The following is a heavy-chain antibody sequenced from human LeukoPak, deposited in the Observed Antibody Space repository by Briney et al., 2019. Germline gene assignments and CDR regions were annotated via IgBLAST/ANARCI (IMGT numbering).Heavy chain of an antibody. D-gene: IGHD5/OR15-5a*01. CDR3: ARLSGYSVYNWFDP. Sequence: SETLCLTCTVSGGSISSSSYYWGWIRQPPGKGLEWIGSIYYSGSAYYNPSLKSRVTISVDTSKNQFSLRLSSVTAADTAVYYCARLSGYSVYNWFDPWGQGTLVTVSS. V-gene: IGHV4-39*01. J-gene: IGHJ5*02. CDR2: IYYSGSA. CDR1: GGSISSSSYY.